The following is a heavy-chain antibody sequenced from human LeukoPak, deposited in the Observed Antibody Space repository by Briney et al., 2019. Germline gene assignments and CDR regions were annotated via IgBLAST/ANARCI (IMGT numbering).Heavy chain of an antibody. CDR3: ARLWFGPGDY. CDR1: GYTFTGYY. CDR2: INPNSGAT. V-gene: IGHV1-2*02. D-gene: IGHD3-10*01. J-gene: IGHJ4*02. Sequence: ASVKVSCKASGYTFTGYYMHWVRQAPGQGLEWMGWINPNSGATTYAQNFQGRVTMTRDTSISTAYMELSRLRSDDTAVYYCARLWFGPGDYWGQGTLVTVSS.